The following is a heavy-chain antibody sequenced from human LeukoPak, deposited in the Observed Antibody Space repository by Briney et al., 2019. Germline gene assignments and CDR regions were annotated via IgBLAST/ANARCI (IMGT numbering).Heavy chain of an antibody. CDR3: ARVTAGDYLHYYYGMDV. V-gene: IGHV4-59*01. J-gene: IGHJ6*02. CDR1: GGSISSYY. Sequence: SETLSLTCTASGGSISSYYWSWIRQPPGKGLEWIGYIYYSGSTNYNPSLKSRVTISVDTSKNQFSLKLSSVTAADTAVYYCARVTAGDYLHYYYGMDVWGQGTTVTVSS. D-gene: IGHD4-17*01. CDR2: IYYSGST.